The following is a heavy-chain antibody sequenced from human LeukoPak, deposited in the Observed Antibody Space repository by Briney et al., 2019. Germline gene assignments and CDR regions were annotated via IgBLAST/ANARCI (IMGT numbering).Heavy chain of an antibody. CDR1: GFTFSSYE. CDR3: ARETVA. V-gene: IGHV3-7*01. J-gene: IGHJ3*01. Sequence: GGSLRLSCAASGFTFSSYEMNWVCQAPGKGLEWVANIKQDGSEKYYVDSVKGRFTISRDNAKNSLYLQMNSLRAEDTAVYYCARETVAWGQGTMVTVSS. CDR2: IKQDGSEK.